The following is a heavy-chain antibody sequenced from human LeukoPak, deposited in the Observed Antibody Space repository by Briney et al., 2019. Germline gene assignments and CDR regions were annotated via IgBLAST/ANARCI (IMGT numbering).Heavy chain of an antibody. CDR1: GYTFTGYY. D-gene: IGHD3-10*01. CDR3: ARGRSVNYYGQNY. J-gene: IGHJ4*02. Sequence: ASVKVSCKASGYTFTGYYMHWVRQAPGQGLEWMGWIKPNSGGTNYAQKFQGRVTMTRDTSISTAYMELSRLNSDDTAVYYCARGRSVNYYGQNYWGQGTLVTVSS. CDR2: IKPNSGGT. V-gene: IGHV1-2*02.